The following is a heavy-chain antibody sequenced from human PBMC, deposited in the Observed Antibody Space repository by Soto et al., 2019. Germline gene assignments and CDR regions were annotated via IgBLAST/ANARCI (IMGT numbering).Heavy chain of an antibody. V-gene: IGHV4-4*02. D-gene: IGHD3-10*01. CDR2: AYHSGST. Sequence: QLQLQESGPGLVRPSGSLSLTCAVSGGLTRTNNWWGWVRQPQGKGLEWIGDAYHSGSTDYNPSLKSRVRISVDKSKNQSSLKLTSATAADTAVYYCARSPPSSYYGGSGTFDYWGQGTLVTVSS. J-gene: IGHJ4*02. CDR1: GGLTRTNNW. CDR3: ARSPPSSYYGGSGTFDY.